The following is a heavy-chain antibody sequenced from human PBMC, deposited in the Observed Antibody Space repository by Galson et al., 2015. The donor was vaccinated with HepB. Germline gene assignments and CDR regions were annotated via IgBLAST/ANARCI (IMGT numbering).Heavy chain of an antibody. CDR3: ARGRYCTTECYLDP. D-gene: IGHD2-8*01. CDR2: IYGGGGT. V-gene: IGHV3-66*01. CDR1: GFSVSSDY. Sequence: SLRLSCAASGFSVSSDYMSWVRQAPGKGLECVSVIYGGGGTNYADSVKGRFTISRDNSKNILYLQMNNLRSVDTAVYYCARGRYCTTECYLDPWGQGTQVTVTS. J-gene: IGHJ5*02.